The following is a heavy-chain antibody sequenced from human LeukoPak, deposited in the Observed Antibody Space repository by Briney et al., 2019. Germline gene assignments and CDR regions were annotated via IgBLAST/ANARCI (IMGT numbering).Heavy chain of an antibody. V-gene: IGHV4-4*07. CDR1: GGSISSYY. Sequence: SETLSLTCTVSGGSISSYYWSWIRQPAGKGLEWSGRIYTSGSTNYNPSLKSRVTMSVDTSKNQFSLKLSSVTAADTAVYYCARDSRGASGYDRREFDPWGQGTLVIVSS. J-gene: IGHJ5*02. CDR3: ARDSRGASGYDRREFDP. CDR2: IYTSGST. D-gene: IGHD5-12*01.